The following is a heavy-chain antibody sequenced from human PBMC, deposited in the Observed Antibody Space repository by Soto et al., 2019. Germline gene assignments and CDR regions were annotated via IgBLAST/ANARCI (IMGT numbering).Heavy chain of an antibody. V-gene: IGHV3-49*03. CDR1: GFTFGDYA. CDR2: IRSKAYGGTR. D-gene: IGHD3-16*01. J-gene: IGHJ5*02. CDR3: TRDGKGGRGDNWFDP. Sequence: GGSLRLSCTASGFTFGDYAMSWFRQAPGKGLEWVGFIRSKAYGGTREYAASVKGRFTISRDDSKSIAYLQMNSLKTEDTAVYYCTRDGKGGRGDNWFDPWGQGTLVTVSS.